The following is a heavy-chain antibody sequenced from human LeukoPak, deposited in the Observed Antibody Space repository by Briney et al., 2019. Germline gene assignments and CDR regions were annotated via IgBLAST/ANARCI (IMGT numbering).Heavy chain of an antibody. V-gene: IGHV3-30-3*01. CDR3: ARGRGPIAVAGTVPDWFDP. Sequence: PGGSLRLSCAASGFTFSSYAMHWVRQAPGKGLEWVAVISYDGNNEYYADSVKGRFTLSRDNSKNTLYLQMNSLRAEDTAVYYCARGRGPIAVAGTVPDWFDPWGQGTLVTVSS. D-gene: IGHD6-19*01. J-gene: IGHJ5*02. CDR1: GFTFSSYA. CDR2: ISYDGNNE.